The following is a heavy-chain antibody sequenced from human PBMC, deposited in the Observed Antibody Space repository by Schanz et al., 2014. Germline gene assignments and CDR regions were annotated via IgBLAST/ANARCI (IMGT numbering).Heavy chain of an antibody. V-gene: IGHV3-23*01. J-gene: IGHJ4*02. CDR2: ISDSGDTA. CDR3: AASSGWHPSTDY. CDR1: GFTFTNYA. Sequence: EVQLLESGGGLVQPGGSLRLSCAASGFTFTNYAMSWVRQAPGKGLEWVSLISDSGDTAYYADSVKGRFTISRDNSKNTLYLQMNSLRVEDTAVYYCAASSGWHPSTDYWGQGTLVTVSS. D-gene: IGHD6-19*01.